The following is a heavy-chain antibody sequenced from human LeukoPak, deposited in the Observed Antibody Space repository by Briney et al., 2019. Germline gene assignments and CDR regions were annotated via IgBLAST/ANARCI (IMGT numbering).Heavy chain of an antibody. V-gene: IGHV6-1*01. D-gene: IGHD6-19*01. CDR3: ARDREAVAGTIFFDY. Sequence: SQTLSLTCAISGDSVFSIYAAWNWIRQSPSRGLEWLGRTYYRSRWSNDYAVSVKSRITINPDTSKNQFSLQLSSVTPEDTAVYYCARDREAVAGTIFFDYWGQGTLVTVSS. J-gene: IGHJ4*02. CDR2: TYYRSRWSN. CDR1: GDSVFSIYAA.